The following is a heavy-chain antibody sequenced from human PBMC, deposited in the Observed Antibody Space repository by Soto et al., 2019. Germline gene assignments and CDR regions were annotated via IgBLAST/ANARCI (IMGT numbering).Heavy chain of an antibody. Sequence: PGGSLRLSCVASGFTFSNYDMNWVRQAPGKGLEWVSSISGSSNYIYYGDSMKGRFTISRDNAKNSLFLQMNSLRAEDTAVYYCVGYCSSPTCYGKDYWGQGTLVTVSS. V-gene: IGHV3-21*01. D-gene: IGHD2-2*01. CDR2: ISGSSNYI. CDR3: VGYCSSPTCYGKDY. CDR1: GFTFSNYD. J-gene: IGHJ4*02.